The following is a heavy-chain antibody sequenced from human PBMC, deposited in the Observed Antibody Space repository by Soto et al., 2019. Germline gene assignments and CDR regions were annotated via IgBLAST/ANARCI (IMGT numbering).Heavy chain of an antibody. J-gene: IGHJ4*02. D-gene: IGHD3-22*01. CDR3: AKDVDSSGYYNY. V-gene: IGHV3-30*18. CDR2: ISYDGSNK. Sequence: GGSLRLSCAASGFTFSSYGMHWVRQAPGKGLEWVAVISYDGSNKYYADSVKGRFTISRDNSKNTLYLQMNSLRAEDTAVYYCAKDVDSSGYYNYWGQGTLVTVSS. CDR1: GFTFSSYG.